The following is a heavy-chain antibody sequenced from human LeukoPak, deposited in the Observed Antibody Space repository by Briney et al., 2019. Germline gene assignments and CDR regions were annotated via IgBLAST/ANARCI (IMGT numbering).Heavy chain of an antibody. CDR2: ISDDGTFS. CDR1: GFTFSRYA. J-gene: IGHJ4*02. Sequence: GGSLRLSCAASGFTFSRYAMHWVRQAPGKGLEWVAVISDDGTFSLYGDSVRGRFTISRDSSKNTLYLQMNSLRPEDTAVYYCARDPYRDAPDYFDYWGQGTLVTVSS. D-gene: IGHD1-14*01. V-gene: IGHV3-30-3*01. CDR3: ARDPYRDAPDYFDY.